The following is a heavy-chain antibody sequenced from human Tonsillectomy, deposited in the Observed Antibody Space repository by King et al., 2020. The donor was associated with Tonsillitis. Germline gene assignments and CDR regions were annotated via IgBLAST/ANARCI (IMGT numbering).Heavy chain of an antibody. J-gene: IGHJ4*02. Sequence: VQLVESGGGVVQPGRSLRLSCAASGFTFSHHGMHWVRQPPGKGLEWVAVIWSDGTNKHYEDSVKGRFTISRDNSKNTLYLQMKSLRAEDTALYYCARDYCGGDCYHFDYWGQGTLVTVSS. CDR2: IWSDGTNK. CDR1: GFTFSHHG. D-gene: IGHD2-21*02. V-gene: IGHV3-33*08. CDR3: ARDYCGGDCYHFDY.